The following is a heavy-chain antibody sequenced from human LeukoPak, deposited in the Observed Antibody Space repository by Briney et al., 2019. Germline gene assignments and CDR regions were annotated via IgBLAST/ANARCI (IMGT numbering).Heavy chain of an antibody. CDR3: ARGGYSGYDLSR. D-gene: IGHD5-12*01. V-gene: IGHV4-34*01. J-gene: IGHJ4*02. Sequence: TSETLSLTCAVYGGSFSGYYWGWIRQPPGKGLEWIGSIYHSGSTYYNPSLKSRVTISVDTSKNQFSLKLSSVTAADTAVYYCARGGYSGYDLSRWGQGTLVTVSS. CDR1: GGSFSGYY. CDR2: IYHSGST.